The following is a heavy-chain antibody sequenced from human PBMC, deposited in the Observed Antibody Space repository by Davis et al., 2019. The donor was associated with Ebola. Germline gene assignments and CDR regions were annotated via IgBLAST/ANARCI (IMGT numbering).Heavy chain of an antibody. CDR1: GFTFSSYA. V-gene: IGHV3-30*04. CDR2: ISYDGSNK. CDR3: ASSYGMDV. Sequence: GGSLRLSCAASGFTFSSYAMHWVRQAPGKGLEWVAVISYDGSNKYYADSVKGRFTISRDNAKNSLYVQMNSLRAEDTAVYYCASSYGMDVWGKGTTVTVSS. J-gene: IGHJ6*04.